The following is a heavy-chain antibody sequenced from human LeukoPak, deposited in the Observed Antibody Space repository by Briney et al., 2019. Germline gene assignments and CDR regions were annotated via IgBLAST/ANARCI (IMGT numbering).Heavy chain of an antibody. CDR2: IWYDGSNK. Sequence: PGGSLRLSCAASGFTFSTYAMHWVRQAPGKGLEWVAVIWYDGSNKYYADSVKGRFTISRDNSKNTLYLQMNSLRAEDTAVYYCARGAAADYFDYWGQGTLVTVSS. CDR3: ARGAAADYFDY. D-gene: IGHD6-13*01. CDR1: GFTFSTYA. J-gene: IGHJ4*02. V-gene: IGHV3-33*08.